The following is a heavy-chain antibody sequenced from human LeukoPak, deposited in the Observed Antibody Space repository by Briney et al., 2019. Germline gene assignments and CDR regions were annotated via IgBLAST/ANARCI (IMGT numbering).Heavy chain of an antibody. CDR3: ARGGLVRASLNSLTGFDF. Sequence: SQTLSLTCDISGDTVSSGSGGWNWFRQSPSRGLKWLGRIYYRSQWYNDDAVSVKGRISINPDTAKNQFSLHLNSVTPDDTALYYCARGGLVRASLNSLTGFDFWGQGTMVTVSS. V-gene: IGHV6-1*01. J-gene: IGHJ3*01. CDR1: GDTVSSGSGG. CDR2: IYYRSQWYN. D-gene: IGHD3-10*01.